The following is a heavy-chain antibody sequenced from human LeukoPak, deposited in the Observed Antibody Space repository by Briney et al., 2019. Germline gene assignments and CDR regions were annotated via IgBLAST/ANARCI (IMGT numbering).Heavy chain of an antibody. CDR3: ATPRAGKGIRAFDI. J-gene: IGHJ3*02. CDR2: FDPEDGET. D-gene: IGHD6-19*01. V-gene: IGHV1-24*01. Sequence: GASVKVSCKVSGYTLTELSMHWVRQAPGKGLEWMGGFDPEDGETIYAQKFQGRVTMTEDTSTDTAYMELSSLRSEDTAVYYCATPRAGKGIRAFDIWGQGTMVTVSS. CDR1: GYTLTELS.